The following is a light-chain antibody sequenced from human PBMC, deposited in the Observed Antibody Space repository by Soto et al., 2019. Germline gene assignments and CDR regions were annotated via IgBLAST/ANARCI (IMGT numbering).Light chain of an antibody. V-gene: IGKV3-15*01. CDR3: QHYNNLPLT. CDR2: GVS. CDR1: QSVRSD. Sequence: EIVLTHSPATLSVSPCEGATLSFRASQSVRSDLAWYQHKPGLAPRLLIYGVSTRATGIPVRFSGSGSGTEFTLSISSLQSEDSAIYYCQHYNNLPLTFGGGTKVDI. J-gene: IGKJ4*01.